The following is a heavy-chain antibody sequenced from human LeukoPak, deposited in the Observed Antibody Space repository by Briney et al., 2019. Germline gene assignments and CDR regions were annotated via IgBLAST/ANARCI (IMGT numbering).Heavy chain of an antibody. CDR1: GFTFSSYS. V-gene: IGHV3-21*01. CDR3: ARASLGGYCGGDCYAFDY. D-gene: IGHD2-21*02. Sequence: PGGSLRLSCAASGFTFSSYSMNWVRQAPGKGLEWVSSISSSSSYIYYADSVKGRFTISRDNAKNSLYLQMNSLRAEDTAVYYCARASLGGYCGGDCYAFDYWGQGTLVTVSS. J-gene: IGHJ4*02. CDR2: ISSSSSYI.